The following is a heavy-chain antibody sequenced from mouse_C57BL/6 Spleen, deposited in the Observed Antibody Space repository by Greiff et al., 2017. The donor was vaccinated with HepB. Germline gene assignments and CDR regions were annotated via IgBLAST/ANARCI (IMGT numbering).Heavy chain of an antibody. CDR3: ARSEITTVVATNYYAMDY. J-gene: IGHJ4*01. Sequence: VQLQQSGAELVMPGASVKLSCKASGYTFTSYWMHWVKQRPGQGLEWIGEIDPSDSYTNYNQKFKGKSTLTVDKSSSTAYMQLSSLTSEDSAVYYCARSEITTVVATNYYAMDYWGQGTSVTVSS. CDR1: GYTFTSYW. CDR2: IDPSDSYT. V-gene: IGHV1-69*01. D-gene: IGHD1-1*01.